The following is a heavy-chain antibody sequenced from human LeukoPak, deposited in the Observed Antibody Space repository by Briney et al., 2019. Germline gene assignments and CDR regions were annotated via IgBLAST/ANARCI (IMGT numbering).Heavy chain of an antibody. J-gene: IGHJ4*02. CDR2: ISSSSSTI. V-gene: IGHV3-48*01. Sequence: GGSLRLSCIASGFTFSSHSMNWVRQAPGKGLEWVSYISSSSSTIYYADSVKGRFSISRDNVKNSLYLQMNSLRAEDTAVYYCAKGSRSSRPYYFDYWGQGTLITVSS. D-gene: IGHD6-6*01. CDR1: GFTFSSHS. CDR3: AKGSRSSRPYYFDY.